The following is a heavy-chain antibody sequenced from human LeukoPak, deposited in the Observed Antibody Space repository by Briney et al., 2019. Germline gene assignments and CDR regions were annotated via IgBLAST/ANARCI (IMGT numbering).Heavy chain of an antibody. D-gene: IGHD2-2*03. Sequence: PGGSLRLSCAASGFTFSSYSMNWVRQAPGQGLEWVSAISDNGRHIYYADSVKGRFTISRDNSKNTLYLQMNSLRPDDTAMYYCAKWIYYYESWGQGTLVTVSS. J-gene: IGHJ4*02. CDR3: AKWIYYYES. CDR1: GFTFSSYS. CDR2: ISDNGRHI. V-gene: IGHV3-23*01.